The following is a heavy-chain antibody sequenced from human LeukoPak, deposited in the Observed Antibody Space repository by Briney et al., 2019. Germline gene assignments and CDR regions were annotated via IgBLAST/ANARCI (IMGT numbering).Heavy chain of an antibody. J-gene: IGHJ3*02. CDR1: GFTSSGYN. Sequence: GGSLRLSCAASGFTSSGYNMNWVRQAPGKGLEWVSSIDSSSSYMYYPDSVRGRFTISRDNAKNSLDLQMNSLRAEDTAVYFCARAYCSSTTCYTYDAFDIWGQGTMVTVSS. CDR2: IDSSSSYM. D-gene: IGHD2-2*02. CDR3: ARAYCSSTTCYTYDAFDI. V-gene: IGHV3-21*01.